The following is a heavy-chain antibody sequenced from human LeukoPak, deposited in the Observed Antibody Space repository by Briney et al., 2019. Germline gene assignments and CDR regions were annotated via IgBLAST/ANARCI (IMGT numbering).Heavy chain of an antibody. CDR2: ISGSGGST. V-gene: IGHV3-23*01. CDR3: AKEGAVLGEYYYYHMDV. D-gene: IGHD3-16*01. CDR1: GFTFSSYA. Sequence: GGSLRLSCAASGFTFSSYAMSWVRQAPGKGLEWVSAISGSGGSTYYADSVKGRFTISRDNSKNTLYLQMNSLRAEDTAVYYCAKEGAVLGEYYYYHMDVWGKGTTVTVSS. J-gene: IGHJ6*03.